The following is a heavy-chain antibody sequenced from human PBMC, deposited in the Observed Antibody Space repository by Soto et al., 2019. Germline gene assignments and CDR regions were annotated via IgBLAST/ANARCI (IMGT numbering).Heavy chain of an antibody. D-gene: IGHD6-13*01. CDR1: GDSVSSNSAA. CDR2: TYYRSKWYN. V-gene: IGHV6-1*01. J-gene: IGHJ5*02. CDR3: ARGGVSSWYISNWFDP. Sequence: SQTLSLTCAISGDSVSSNSAAWNWIRQSPSRGLEWLGRTYYRSKWYNDYAVSVKSRITINPDTSKNQFSLQLNSVTPEDTAVYYCARGGVSSWYISNWFDPWGQGTLVPVSS.